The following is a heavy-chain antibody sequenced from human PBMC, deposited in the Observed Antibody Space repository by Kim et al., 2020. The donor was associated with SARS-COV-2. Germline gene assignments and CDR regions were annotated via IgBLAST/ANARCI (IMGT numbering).Heavy chain of an antibody. CDR3: ARADSNNWNYLYMDV. Sequence: GSLRLSCAASGFTFSDYYMSWIRQAPGKGLEWVSYISSSGSTIYYADSVKGRFTISRDNAKNSLYLQMNSLRAEDTAVYYCARADSNNWNYLYMDVWGKGTTVTVSS. J-gene: IGHJ6*03. CDR1: GFTFSDYY. D-gene: IGHD1-20*01. CDR2: ISSSGSTI. V-gene: IGHV3-11*01.